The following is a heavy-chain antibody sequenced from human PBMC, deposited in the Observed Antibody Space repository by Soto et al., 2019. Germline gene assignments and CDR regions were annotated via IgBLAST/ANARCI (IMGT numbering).Heavy chain of an antibody. D-gene: IGHD6-13*01. CDR1: GYTFTSYD. Sequence: ASVKVSCKASGYTFTSYDINWVRQATGQGLEWMGWMNPNSGNTGYAQKFQGRVTMTRNTSISTAYMELSSLRSEDTAVYYCARTQKIAAAGTGGPGYWGQGTLVTVSS. CDR2: MNPNSGNT. CDR3: ARTQKIAAAGTGGPGY. J-gene: IGHJ4*02. V-gene: IGHV1-8*01.